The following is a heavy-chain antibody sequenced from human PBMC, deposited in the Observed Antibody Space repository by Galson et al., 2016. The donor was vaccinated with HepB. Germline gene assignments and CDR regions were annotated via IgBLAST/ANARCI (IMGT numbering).Heavy chain of an antibody. J-gene: IGHJ4*02. D-gene: IGHD3-10*01. CDR2: IYYSGST. CDR3: ASMVRGVTIYY. CDR1: GGSLSGYY. Sequence: SETLSLTCAVYGGSLSGYYWSWIRQPPGKGLEWIGSIYYSGSTYYNPSLKSRVTISVDTSKNQFSLKLSSVTAADTAVYYCASMVRGVTIYYWGQGTLVTVSS. V-gene: IGHV4-34*01.